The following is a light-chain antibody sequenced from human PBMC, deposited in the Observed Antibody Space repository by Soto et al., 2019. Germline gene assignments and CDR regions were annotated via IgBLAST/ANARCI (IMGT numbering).Light chain of an antibody. V-gene: IGLV1-40*01. CDR2: GNT. CDR1: SSNIGSSFD. CDR3: HSYDTIMSGSV. J-gene: IGLJ2*01. Sequence: QSALTQPPSVSGAPGQRVTISCTGSSSNIGSSFDVHWYQHLPGTAPKLLIYGNTNRPSGVPDRFSGSKSGNSASLAITGLQAEDEADYYCHSYDTIMSGSVFGGGTKGTVL.